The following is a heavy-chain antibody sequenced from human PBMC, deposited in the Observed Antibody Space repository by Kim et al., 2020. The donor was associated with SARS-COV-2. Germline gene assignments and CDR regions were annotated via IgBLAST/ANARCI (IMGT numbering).Heavy chain of an antibody. J-gene: IGHJ3*02. CDR2: INHSGST. Sequence: SETLSLTCAVYGGSFSGYYWSWIRQPPGKGLEWIGEINHSGSTNYNPSLKSRVTISVDTSKNQFSLKLSSVTAADTAVYYCARAPVYYDYVWGSYRYSHDAFDIWGQGTMVTVSS. D-gene: IGHD3-16*02. CDR3: ARAPVYYDYVWGSYRYSHDAFDI. V-gene: IGHV4-34*01. CDR1: GGSFSGYY.